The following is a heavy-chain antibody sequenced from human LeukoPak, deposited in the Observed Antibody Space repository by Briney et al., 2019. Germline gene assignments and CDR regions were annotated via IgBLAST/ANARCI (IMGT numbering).Heavy chain of an antibody. V-gene: IGHV4-34*01. CDR2: INHSGST. CDR3: PRRGRGNCSSTSCYRAGAFDM. D-gene: IGHD2-2*02. CDR1: GGSFSGYY. J-gene: IGHJ3*02. Sequence: SETLSLTCAVYGGSFSGYYLSWVRQPPGKGLEWLGEINHSGSTNYNPSLKSRVTIAVDTSKNQFSLKLSSVTAADTAVYYCPRRGRGNCSSTSCYRAGAFDMWRQGTMVTVSS.